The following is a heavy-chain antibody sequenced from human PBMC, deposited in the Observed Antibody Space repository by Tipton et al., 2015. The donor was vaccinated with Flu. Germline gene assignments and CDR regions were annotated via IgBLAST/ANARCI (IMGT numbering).Heavy chain of an antibody. CDR2: IYTSGNT. Sequence: TLSLTCTVSGGSISSYYWRWIRQPAGKGLEWIGRIYTSGNTNYNPSLKSRVTMSVDTSKSQFSLKLRSVTAADTAVYYCARARTDILTGANWFDPWGQGTLVTVSS. CDR1: GGSISSYY. D-gene: IGHD3-9*01. J-gene: IGHJ5*02. CDR3: ARARTDILTGANWFDP. V-gene: IGHV4-4*07.